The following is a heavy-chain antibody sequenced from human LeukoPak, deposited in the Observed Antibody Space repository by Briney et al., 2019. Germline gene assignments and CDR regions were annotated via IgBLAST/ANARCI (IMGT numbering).Heavy chain of an antibody. CDR2: IDWDDDK. CDR3: ARIHTETYGMDV. CDR1: GFSLSTSGVC. V-gene: IGHV2-70*11. J-gene: IGHJ6*02. D-gene: IGHD5-18*01. Sequence: SGPALVKPTQTLTLTCTFSGFSLSTSGVCVSWIRQPPGKALEWLARIDWDDDKYYSTSLKTRLTISKDTSKNQVVLTMTNMDPVDTATYYCARIHTETYGMDVWGQGTTVTVSS.